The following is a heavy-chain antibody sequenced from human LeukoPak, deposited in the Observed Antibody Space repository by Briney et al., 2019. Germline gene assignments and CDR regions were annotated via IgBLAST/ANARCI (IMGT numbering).Heavy chain of an antibody. J-gene: IGHJ4*02. CDR3: ARSMVTTDRNFDH. D-gene: IGHD2-21*02. V-gene: IGHV4-39*07. Sequence: PSETLSLTCTVSGGSITNSPYHWAWIRQPPGRGPEWIGTISHSGDTQYNPSLTSRVTISLDTSKNQFSLSLNSVTAADTAVFYCARSMVTTDRNFDHWGQGTLVTVSS. CDR2: ISHSGDT. CDR1: GGSITNSPYH.